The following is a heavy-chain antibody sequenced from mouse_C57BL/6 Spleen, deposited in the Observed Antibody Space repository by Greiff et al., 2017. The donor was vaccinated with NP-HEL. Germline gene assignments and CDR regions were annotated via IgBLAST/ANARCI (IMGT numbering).Heavy chain of an antibody. Sequence: QVQLKESGAELMKPGASVKLSCKATGYTFTGYWIEWVKQRPGHGLEWIGEILPGSGSTNYNEKFKGKATFTADNSSNTAYMQLSRLTTEDSANYYCARRDDGSRESLYYAMDYWGQGTSVTVSS. J-gene: IGHJ4*01. CDR1: GYTFTGYW. CDR3: ARRDDGSRESLYYAMDY. D-gene: IGHD1-1*01. V-gene: IGHV1-9*01. CDR2: ILPGSGST.